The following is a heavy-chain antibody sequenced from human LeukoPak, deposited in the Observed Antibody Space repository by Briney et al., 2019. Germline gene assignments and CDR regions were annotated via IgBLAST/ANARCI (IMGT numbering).Heavy chain of an antibody. J-gene: IGHJ4*02. CDR1: GGSISSYY. CDR3: ARGLLSYGTIFGAPGNIYYFDY. CDR2: IYYSGST. V-gene: IGHV4-59*01. Sequence: SETLSLTCTVSGGSISSYYWSWIRQPPGKGLEWIGYIYYSGSTNYNPSLKSRVTISVDTSKNRFSLKLSSVTAADTAVYYCARGLLSYGTIFGAPGNIYYFDYWGQGTLVTVSS. D-gene: IGHD3-3*01.